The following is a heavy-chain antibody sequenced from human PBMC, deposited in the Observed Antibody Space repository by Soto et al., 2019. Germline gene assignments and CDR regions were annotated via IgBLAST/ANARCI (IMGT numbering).Heavy chain of an antibody. CDR3: AREIVAYCGGDCSKPYYFDY. CDR1: GDSVSSNSAA. V-gene: IGHV6-1*01. Sequence: PSQTLSLTCAISGDSVSSNSAAWNWIRQSPSRGLEWLGRTYYRSKWYNDYAVSVKSRITINPDTSKNQFSLQLNSVTPEDTAVYYCAREIVAYCGGDCSKPYYFDYWGQGNLVTVSS. J-gene: IGHJ4*02. D-gene: IGHD2-21*02. CDR2: TYYRSKWYN.